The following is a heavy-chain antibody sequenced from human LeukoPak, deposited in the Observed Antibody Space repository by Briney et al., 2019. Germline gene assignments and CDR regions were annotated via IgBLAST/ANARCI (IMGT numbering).Heavy chain of an antibody. Sequence: SETLSLTCAVYGGSFSGYYWSWIRQPLGEGLEWIGEINHSGSTNYNPSLKSRVTISVDTSKNQFSLKLSSVTAADTAVYYCARHFWYSSGNWFDPWGQGTLVTVSS. CDR1: GGSFSGYY. CDR3: ARHFWYSSGNWFDP. CDR2: INHSGST. J-gene: IGHJ5*02. D-gene: IGHD6-19*01. V-gene: IGHV4-34*01.